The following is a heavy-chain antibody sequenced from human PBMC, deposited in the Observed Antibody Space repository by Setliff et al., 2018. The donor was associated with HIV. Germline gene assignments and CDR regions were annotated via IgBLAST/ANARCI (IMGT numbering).Heavy chain of an antibody. Sequence: ASVKVSCKASGYTFSGYYMHWVRQAPGQGLEWMGWINPTSGGTNYAQKFQDRVTMTRDTSISTAYMELSRLRSDDTAVYYCARNPDTSGYLYYYYMDVWGKGTTVTVSS. CDR1: GYTFSGYY. CDR3: ARNPDTSGYLYYYYMDV. V-gene: IGHV1-2*02. J-gene: IGHJ6*03. D-gene: IGHD3-22*01. CDR2: INPTSGGT.